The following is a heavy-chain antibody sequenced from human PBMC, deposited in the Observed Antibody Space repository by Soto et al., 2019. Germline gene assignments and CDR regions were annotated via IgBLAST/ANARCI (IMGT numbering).Heavy chain of an antibody. CDR2: ISYDGSNK. V-gene: IGHV3-30*18. Sequence: SLRLSCAASGFTFSSYGMHWVRQAPGKGLEWVAFISYDGSNKYYADSVKGRFTISRDNSKNTLYLQMNSLRAEDTAVYYRAKDWRSRCYFYCYGMDVWGQGTTVTVSS. CDR3: AKDWRSRCYFYCYGMDV. CDR1: GFTFSSYG. D-gene: IGHD3-3*01. J-gene: IGHJ6*02.